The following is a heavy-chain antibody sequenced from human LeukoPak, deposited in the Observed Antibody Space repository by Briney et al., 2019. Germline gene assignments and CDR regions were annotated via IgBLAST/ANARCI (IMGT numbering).Heavy chain of an antibody. Sequence: GGSLRLSCEASGFIVSSYWMHWVRQAPGKGLVWVSRIDDDGSATAYADSVKGRFTISRDNSKNTLYLQMTSLRPEDTAVYHCARSDSSSTRRAFDTWGLGTMVSVSS. V-gene: IGHV3-74*01. CDR1: GFIVSSYW. CDR2: IDDDGSAT. D-gene: IGHD6-6*01. CDR3: ARSDSSSTRRAFDT. J-gene: IGHJ3*02.